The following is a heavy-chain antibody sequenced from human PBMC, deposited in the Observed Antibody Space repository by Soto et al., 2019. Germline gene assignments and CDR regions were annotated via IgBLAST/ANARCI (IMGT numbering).Heavy chain of an antibody. J-gene: IGHJ4*02. CDR1: GFTFSSYA. D-gene: IGHD1-26*01. CDR3: AKDGRRWDLPADY. Sequence: GGSLRLSCAASGFTFSSYAMSWVRQAPGKGLEWVSAIGGGGGSTYYADSVKGRFTISRDNSKNTLYLQMNSLRAEDTAVYYCAKDGRRWDLPADYWGQGALVTVSS. CDR2: IGGGGGST. V-gene: IGHV3-23*01.